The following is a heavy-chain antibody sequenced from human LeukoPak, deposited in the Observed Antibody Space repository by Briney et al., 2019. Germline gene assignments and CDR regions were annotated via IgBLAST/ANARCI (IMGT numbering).Heavy chain of an antibody. J-gene: IGHJ4*02. V-gene: IGHV4-59*01. CDR1: GGSISSYY. CDR2: IYYSGST. Sequence: SETLSLTCTVSGGSISSYYWSWMRQPPGKGLEWIGDIYYSGSTYYNPSLKSRVTISVDTSKNQFSLKLNSVTPADTAVYYCSRANYFDYWGQGTLVTVSS. CDR3: SRANYFDY.